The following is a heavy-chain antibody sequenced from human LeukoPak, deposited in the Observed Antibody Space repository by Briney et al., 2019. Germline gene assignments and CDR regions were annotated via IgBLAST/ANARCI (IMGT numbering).Heavy chain of an antibody. CDR2: IYYSGST. CDR3: GGTNPRYLDL. V-gene: IGHV4-39*07. J-gene: IGHJ2*01. D-gene: IGHD3-16*01. Sequence: SETLSLTCTVSGGSISSSSYYWAWIRQPPGKGLEWIGNIYYSGSTYYNPSLKSRVTISVDTSKNQFSLKLSSVTAADTAVYYWGGTNPRYLDLWGQGTLVTVSS. CDR1: GGSISSSSYY.